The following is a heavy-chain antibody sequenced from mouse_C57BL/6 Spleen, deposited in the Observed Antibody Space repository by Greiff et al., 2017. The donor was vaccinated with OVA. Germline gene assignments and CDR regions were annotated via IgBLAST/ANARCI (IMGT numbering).Heavy chain of an antibody. D-gene: IGHD1-1*01. CDR1: GFTFSDYG. CDR3: ARGNYYGSSYSAWFAY. Sequence: EVKVEESGGGLVKPGGSLKLSCAASGFTFSDYGMHWVRQAPEKGLEWVAYISSGSSTIYYADTVKGRFTISRDNAKNTLFLQMTSLRSEDTAMYYCARGNYYGSSYSAWFAYWGQGTLVTVSA. V-gene: IGHV5-17*01. J-gene: IGHJ3*01. CDR2: ISSGSSTI.